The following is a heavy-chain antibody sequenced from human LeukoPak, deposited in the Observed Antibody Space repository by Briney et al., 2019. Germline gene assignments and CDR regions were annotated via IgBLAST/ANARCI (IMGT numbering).Heavy chain of an antibody. D-gene: IGHD2-2*01. Sequence: GGSLRLSCAASGFTFSSYAMNCVLQAPGKGLEWFSGTGSTGVSTFYADSVKGRFTVSRDNSKNTLSLQMNSLRAEDTAVYYCAKDPGVVPAHYFDYWGQGTLVTVSS. CDR3: AKDPGVVPAHYFDY. CDR2: TGSTGVST. J-gene: IGHJ4*02. CDR1: GFTFSSYA. V-gene: IGHV3-23*01.